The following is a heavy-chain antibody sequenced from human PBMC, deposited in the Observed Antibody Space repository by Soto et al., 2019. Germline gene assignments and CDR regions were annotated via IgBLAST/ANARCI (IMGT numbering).Heavy chain of an antibody. J-gene: IGHJ5*02. D-gene: IGHD3-3*01. Sequence: GGSLRLSCAASGFTFSNYAIHWVRQAPGKGLEWVSGISDSGGRTYYADSVKGRFTISRDNSKNILYLQMHSLRAEDTAVYYCAKGFVLERHLNWFDPWGQGTLVTVSS. CDR3: AKGFVLERHLNWFDP. V-gene: IGHV3-23*01. CDR1: GFTFSNYA. CDR2: ISDSGGRT.